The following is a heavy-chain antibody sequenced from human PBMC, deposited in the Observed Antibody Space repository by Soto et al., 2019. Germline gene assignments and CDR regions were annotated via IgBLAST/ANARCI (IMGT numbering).Heavy chain of an antibody. D-gene: IGHD5-18*01. CDR3: ARLKRGYSYGNHLDY. J-gene: IGHJ4*02. V-gene: IGHV3-74*01. Sequence: EVQLVESGGDLVQPGGSLRLSCAASGFTFSTYWMHWVRQVPGKGLVWVSRINTDGGTADYADSVKGRFTISRDNAKNTLYLQMNSLSAEDTAVYYCARLKRGYSYGNHLDYWGQGTLVTVSS. CDR2: INTDGGTA. CDR1: GFTFSTYW.